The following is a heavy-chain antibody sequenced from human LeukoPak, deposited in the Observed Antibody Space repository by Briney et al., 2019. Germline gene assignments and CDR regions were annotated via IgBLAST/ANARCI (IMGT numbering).Heavy chain of an antibody. V-gene: IGHV3-64*01. CDR2: MSSSGSST. D-gene: IGHD4-23*01. J-gene: IGHJ4*02. CDR3: FRDRGLRGSLDC. Sequence: GGSLRLSCAVSGFPFRRYAVHRLRQAPGEGLEYVAAMSSSGSSTYYANSVKGRFTISREDHKNTLYLLIGCLRPQDITVYYCFRDRGLRGSLDCWGQGTLVTVSS. CDR1: GFPFRRYA.